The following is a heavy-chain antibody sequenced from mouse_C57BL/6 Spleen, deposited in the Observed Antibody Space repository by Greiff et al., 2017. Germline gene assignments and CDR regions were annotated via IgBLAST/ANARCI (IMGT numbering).Heavy chain of an antibody. D-gene: IGHD1-1*01. CDR1: GYAFSSSW. CDR3: ARGTYYYGSSYDYYAMDY. CDR2: IYPGDGDT. J-gene: IGHJ4*01. V-gene: IGHV1-82*01. Sequence: QVQLQQSGPELVKPGASVKISCKASGYAFSSSWMNWVKQRPGKGLEWIGRIYPGDGDTNYNGKFKGKATLTADKSSSTAYMQLSSLTSEDSAVYFCARGTYYYGSSYDYYAMDYWGQGTSVTVSS.